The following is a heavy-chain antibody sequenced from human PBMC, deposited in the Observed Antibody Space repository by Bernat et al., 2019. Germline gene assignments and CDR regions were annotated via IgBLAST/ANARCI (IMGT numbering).Heavy chain of an antibody. CDR2: IWYDGSNK. D-gene: IGHD3-16*01. CDR3: ARGWGTDAFDI. V-gene: IGHV3-33*08. CDR1: GFSFSTYP. J-gene: IGHJ3*02. Sequence: QVQLVESGGGVVQPGRSLRLSCAASGFSFSTYPFHWVRQAPGKGLEWVAVIWYDGSNKYYADSVKGRFTISRDNSKNTLYLQMNSLRAEDTAVYYCARGWGTDAFDIWGQGTMVTVSS.